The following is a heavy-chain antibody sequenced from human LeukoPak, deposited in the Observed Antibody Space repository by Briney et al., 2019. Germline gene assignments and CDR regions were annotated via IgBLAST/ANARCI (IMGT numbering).Heavy chain of an antibody. CDR1: GYPFTSTAFY. Sequence: ASVKVSFKCSGYPFTSTAFYMHWVRQAPGRGLEWMAWVNPSSGGTNWAQKFQGRVTMTSDAPISTAYMELSGLTSDDTAVYYCARGPAPRTWFNWWGEGTLVTVSS. D-gene: IGHD2-2*01. CDR2: VNPSSGGT. J-gene: IGHJ4*02. CDR3: ARGPAPRTWFNW. V-gene: IGHV1-2*02.